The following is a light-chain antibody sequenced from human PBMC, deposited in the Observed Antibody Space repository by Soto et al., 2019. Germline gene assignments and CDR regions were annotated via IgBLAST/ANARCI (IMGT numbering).Light chain of an antibody. V-gene: IGKV3-20*01. J-gene: IGKJ2*01. CDR2: GVS. CDR1: QSFTYTY. CDR3: QQYESIPFT. Sequence: IVLTQSPVTLSSSPGERATLSCRASQSFTYTYLAWYQQKPGRSSRLLVYGVSARAAGISDRFSGSGSGTDFTLTINRLEPEDSAIYYCQQYESIPFTFGQGTKLEIK.